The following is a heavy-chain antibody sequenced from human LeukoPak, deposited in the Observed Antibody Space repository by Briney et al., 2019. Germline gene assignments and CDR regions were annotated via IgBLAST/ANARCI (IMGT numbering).Heavy chain of an antibody. Sequence: PGGSLRLSCAASGFTFSTYWMSWVRQAPGKGLEWVANIKQDGSEEYYVDSVKGRFTISRDNAKNSLYLQMNSLRAEDTAVYYCARVVGEAARRGYMDVWGKGTTVTVSS. V-gene: IGHV3-7*01. CDR2: IKQDGSEE. CDR1: GFTFSTYW. J-gene: IGHJ6*03. CDR3: ARVVGEAARRGYMDV. D-gene: IGHD6-6*01.